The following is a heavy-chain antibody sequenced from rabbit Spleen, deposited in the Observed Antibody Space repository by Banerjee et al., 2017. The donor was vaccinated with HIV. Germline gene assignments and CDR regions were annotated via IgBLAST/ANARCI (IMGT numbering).Heavy chain of an antibody. D-gene: IGHD1-1*01. V-gene: IGHV1S40*01. CDR1: GVSFSSSDY. Sequence: QSLEESGGDLVKPGASLTLTCTASGVSFSSSDYMCWVRQAPGKGLEWIACIDAGSSGFTYFATWAKGRFTCSKTSSTTVTLQMTRLTAADTATYFCARDTSSSFSSYGMDLWGQGTLVTVS. CDR3: ARDTSSSFSSYGMDL. CDR2: IDAGSSGFT. J-gene: IGHJ6*01.